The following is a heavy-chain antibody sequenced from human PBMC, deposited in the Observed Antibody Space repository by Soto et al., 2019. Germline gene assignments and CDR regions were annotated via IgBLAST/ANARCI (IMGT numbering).Heavy chain of an antibody. Sequence: SETLSLTCTVSGGSISSYYWIWIRQPPGKGLEWIGYIYYSGSTNYNPSLKSRVTISVDTSKNQCSLKLSSVTAADTAVYYCARTFYDFWSGYYYNWFDPWGQGTLVTVSS. CDR3: ARTFYDFWSGYYYNWFDP. D-gene: IGHD3-3*01. J-gene: IGHJ5*02. CDR1: GGSISSYY. V-gene: IGHV4-59*01. CDR2: IYYSGST.